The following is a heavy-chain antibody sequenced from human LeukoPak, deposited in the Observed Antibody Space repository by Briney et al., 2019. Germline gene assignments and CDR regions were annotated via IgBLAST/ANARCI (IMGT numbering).Heavy chain of an antibody. V-gene: IGHV4-39*07. J-gene: IGHJ4*02. D-gene: IGHD5-18*01. CDR2: VFYSGTT. Sequence: PSETLSLTCAVPGDSISSSPYYWVWIRQPPGKGLEWIGGVFYSGTTYYNPSLKSRVTISVDTSKNQFSLQLRSVTAADTAVYYCARGGYQQTSTFDFWGQGTLVTVSS. CDR1: GDSISSSPYY. CDR3: ARGGYQQTSTFDF.